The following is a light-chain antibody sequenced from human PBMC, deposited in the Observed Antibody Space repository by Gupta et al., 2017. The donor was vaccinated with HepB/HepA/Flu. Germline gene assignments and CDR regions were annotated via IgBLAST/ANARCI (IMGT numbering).Light chain of an antibody. CDR3: SSYTSSVVV. CDR2: DVS. CDR1: SSDVGGYNY. J-gene: IGLJ2*01. Sequence: SALTQPAPAPRLSGQSIPSPCTGTSSDVGGYNYVSWYQQHPGKAPKLMIYDVSNRPSGVSNRFSGSKSGNTASLTISGLQAEDEADYYCSSYTSSVVVFGGGTKLTVL. V-gene: IGLV2-14*03.